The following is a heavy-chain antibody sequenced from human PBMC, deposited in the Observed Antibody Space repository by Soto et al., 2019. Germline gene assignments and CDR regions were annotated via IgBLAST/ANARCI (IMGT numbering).Heavy chain of an antibody. CDR2: VIPIFGTA. CDR3: ARSQGGSSSLDIYYYYYYGMDV. D-gene: IGHD2-15*01. Sequence: ASVKVSCKAPGGTSSSYAISWVRQAPGQGLEWMGGVIPIFGTAKYAQKFQGRVTITADESTSTGYMELRSLRSEDTAVYYCARSQGGSSSLDIYYYYYYGMDVWGQGTKVTVSS. J-gene: IGHJ6*02. CDR1: GGTSSSYA. V-gene: IGHV1-69*13.